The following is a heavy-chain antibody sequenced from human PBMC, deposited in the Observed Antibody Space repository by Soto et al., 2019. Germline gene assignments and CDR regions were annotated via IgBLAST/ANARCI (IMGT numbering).Heavy chain of an antibody. Sequence: GESLKISCKGSGYSFNTYYIAWVRQMPGQGLELMGVIHPGDSDVRYSPSFQGQVTFSADKSIGTAYLQWTNLKTSDSATYYCARLGSIFGVWYYYGMDVWGQGTTVIVSS. J-gene: IGHJ6*02. D-gene: IGHD3-3*01. CDR2: IHPGDSDV. CDR3: ARLGSIFGVWYYYGMDV. CDR1: GYSFNTYY. V-gene: IGHV5-51*01.